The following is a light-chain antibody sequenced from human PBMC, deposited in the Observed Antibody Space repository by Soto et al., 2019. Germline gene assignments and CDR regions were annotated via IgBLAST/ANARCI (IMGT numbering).Light chain of an antibody. CDR1: SSNLGAGYD. CDR2: GNN. J-gene: IGLJ2*01. Sequence: QSVLTQPPSVSGTPGQRVSISCTGTSSNLGAGYDVHWYQQLPGAAPRLLIFGNNVRPSGVPDRFSGSKSGTSASLAITGLQAEDEATYHCQSYDGSLATSIFGAGTKVTVL. CDR3: QSYDGSLATSI. V-gene: IGLV1-40*01.